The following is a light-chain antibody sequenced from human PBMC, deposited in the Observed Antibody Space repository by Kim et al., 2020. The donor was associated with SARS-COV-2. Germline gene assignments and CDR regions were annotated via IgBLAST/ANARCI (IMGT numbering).Light chain of an antibody. CDR1: QDISNY. CDR3: QQYENLPLT. J-gene: IGKJ4*01. Sequence: DIQMTQSPFSLSASVGDRVTITCQASQDISNYLNWYQQKAGKAPKLLIYDASNLETGVPSRFSGSGSGTDFTFTISSLQPEDIATYYCQQYENLPLTFGGGTKLEI. CDR2: DAS. V-gene: IGKV1-33*01.